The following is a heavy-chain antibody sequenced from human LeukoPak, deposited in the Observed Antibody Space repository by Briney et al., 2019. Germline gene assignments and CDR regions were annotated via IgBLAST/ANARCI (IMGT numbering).Heavy chain of an antibody. CDR2: ILSDGSKE. CDR3: AKSWLRLGGDY. D-gene: IGHD5-12*01. V-gene: IGHV3-33*06. J-gene: IGHJ4*02. Sequence: GSLRLSCAASGFIFSSYGTHWVRQAPGKGLEWVAVILSDGSKEFYTDSVKGRFTISRDNSKNTLYLQMNSLRAEDTAVYYCAKSWLRLGGDYWGQGTLVTVSS. CDR1: GFIFSSYG.